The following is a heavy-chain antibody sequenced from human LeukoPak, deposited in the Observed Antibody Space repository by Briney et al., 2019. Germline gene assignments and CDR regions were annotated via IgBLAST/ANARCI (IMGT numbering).Heavy chain of an antibody. V-gene: IGHV3-30*02. CDR2: IRFDGTNK. Sequence: GGSRRLSCAASGLIFGSYGMRWVRQAPGKGLEWVAFIRFDGTNKYYAESVKGRFTISRDNSKNTLYLQMNSLRPEDTAVYYCTKDWAVLGTMVPNWGQGTVVTVSS. CDR1: GLIFGSYG. D-gene: IGHD3-10*01. J-gene: IGHJ4*02. CDR3: TKDWAVLGTMVPN.